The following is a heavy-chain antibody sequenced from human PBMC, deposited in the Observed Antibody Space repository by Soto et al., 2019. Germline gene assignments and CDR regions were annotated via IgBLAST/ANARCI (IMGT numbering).Heavy chain of an antibody. CDR2: ICHSGST. CDR3: ARDVGYHYDGSPSGQFDF. V-gene: IGHV4-4*02. CDR1: VNCISTTNW. Sequence: SQTLSLTCVVAVNCISTTNWWSWARQSPGKGLESIGEICHSGSTNYNPALKSRVTISVDKSKNQFSLKLSSVTAADTAVYYCARDVGYHYDGSPSGQFDFWGQGTLVTVSS. D-gene: IGHD3-22*01. J-gene: IGHJ4*02.